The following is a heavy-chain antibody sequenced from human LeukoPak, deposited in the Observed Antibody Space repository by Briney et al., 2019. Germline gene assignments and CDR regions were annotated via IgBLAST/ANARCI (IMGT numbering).Heavy chain of an antibody. CDR3: ARLLNPNDY. CDR2: IIPIFGIA. D-gene: IGHD1-14*01. Sequence: SVKVSCKASGGTFSSYAISWVRQAPGQGLEWMGRIIPIFGIANYAQKFQGRVTITADKSTSTAYMELSSLRSEDTAVYHCARLLNPNDYWGQGTLVTVSS. J-gene: IGHJ4*02. V-gene: IGHV1-69*04. CDR1: GGTFSSYA.